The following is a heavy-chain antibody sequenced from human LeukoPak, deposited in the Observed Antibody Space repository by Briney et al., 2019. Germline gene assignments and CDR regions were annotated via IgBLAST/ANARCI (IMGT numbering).Heavy chain of an antibody. J-gene: IGHJ4*02. V-gene: IGHV4-39*07. CDR3: ARRTYSSSSSIFDY. CDR2: IYYSGST. Sequence: SSETLSLTCTVSGGSISSSSYYWGWIRQPPGKGLEWIGSIYYSGSTYYNPSLKSRVTISVDTSKNQFSLKLSSVTAADTAVYYCARRTYSSSSSIFDYWGQGTLVTVSS. CDR1: GGSISSSSYY. D-gene: IGHD6-6*01.